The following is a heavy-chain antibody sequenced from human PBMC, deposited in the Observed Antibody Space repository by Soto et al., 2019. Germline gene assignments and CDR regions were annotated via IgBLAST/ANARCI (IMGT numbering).Heavy chain of an antibody. Sequence: SETLSLTCSVSRGSIISYYWSWVRQAPGKGLEWIGYFSNSGSTNYNPSLKNRVSISADTSKNQFSLELTSVTAADTAMYFCTRSPHNHPKVSYHGMGVWGQGTTVT. CDR3: TRSPHNHPKVSYHGMGV. CDR1: RGSIISYY. CDR2: FSNSGST. J-gene: IGHJ6*02. V-gene: IGHV4-59*01.